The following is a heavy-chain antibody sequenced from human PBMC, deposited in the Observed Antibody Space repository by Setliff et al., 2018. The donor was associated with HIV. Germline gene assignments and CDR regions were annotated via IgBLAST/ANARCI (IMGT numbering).Heavy chain of an antibody. CDR2: IYYTGTT. Sequence: SETLSLTCAVYGGSFSGYYWSWIRQPPGKGLELIGYIYYTGTTNYNPSLKSRVTISLDTSQNHFSLKLTSVTAADTAVYYCARILPQYTNLFDYWGQGTLVTVSS. D-gene: IGHD5-18*01. CDR1: GGSFSGYY. V-gene: IGHV4-59*08. CDR3: ARILPQYTNLFDY. J-gene: IGHJ4*02.